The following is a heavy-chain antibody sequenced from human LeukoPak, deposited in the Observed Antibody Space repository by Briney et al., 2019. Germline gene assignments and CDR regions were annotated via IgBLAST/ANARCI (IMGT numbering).Heavy chain of an antibody. CDR1: GYTFTGYY. Sequence: ASVKVSCKASGYTFTGYYMHWVRQAPGQGLEWMGWINPNSGGTNYAQKFQGWVTMTRDTSISTAYMELSRLRSDDTAVYYCARDSGPDNCSGGSCYYDWGQGTLVTVSS. CDR3: ARDSGPDNCSGGSCYYD. V-gene: IGHV1-2*04. CDR2: INPNSGGT. D-gene: IGHD2-15*01. J-gene: IGHJ4*02.